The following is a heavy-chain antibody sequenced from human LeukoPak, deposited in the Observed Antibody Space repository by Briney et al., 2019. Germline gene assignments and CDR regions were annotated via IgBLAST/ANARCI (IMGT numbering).Heavy chain of an antibody. V-gene: IGHV1-8*01. CDR1: GYTFTRYE. D-gene: IGHD3-10*01. CDR2: MNPNSGNT. CDR3: ARGRVVPGVRTFDY. Sequence: ASVKVSCKPSGYTFTRYEINWVRQATGHGREWRGWMNPNSGNTGYAQKFQGRVTMIRNTSISTAYMELSSLRSEDTAVYYCARGRVVPGVRTFDYWGQGTLVTVSS. J-gene: IGHJ4*02.